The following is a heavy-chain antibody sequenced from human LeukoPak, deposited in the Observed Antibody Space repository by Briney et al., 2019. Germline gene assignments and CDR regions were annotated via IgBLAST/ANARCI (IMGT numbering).Heavy chain of an antibody. V-gene: IGHV1-18*01. D-gene: IGHD5-18*01. J-gene: IGHJ6*02. CDR2: ISAYNGNT. Sequence: ASVKVSCKASGYTFTSYGISWVRQAPGQGLEWMGWISAYNGNTNYAQKLQGRVTMTTDTSTSTAYMELRSLRSDDTAVYYCARDDPRDTAMVTPFYYYYYYGMDVWGQGTTVTVSS. CDR3: ARDDPRDTAMVTPFYYYYYYGMDV. CDR1: GYTFTSYG.